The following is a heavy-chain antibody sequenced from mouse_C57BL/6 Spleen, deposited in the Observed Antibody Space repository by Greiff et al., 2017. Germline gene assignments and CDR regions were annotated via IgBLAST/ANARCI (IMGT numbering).Heavy chain of an antibody. V-gene: IGHV5-17*01. D-gene: IGHD4-1*01. CDR3: ARRDWEGFDY. Sequence: LVESGGGLVKPGGSLKLSCAASGFTFSDYGMHWVRQAPEKGLEWVAYISSGSSTIYYADKVKGRFTISRDKAKNTLFLQMTSLRSEDTAMYYCARRDWEGFDYWGQGTTLTVSS. CDR1: GFTFSDYG. CDR2: ISSGSSTI. J-gene: IGHJ2*01.